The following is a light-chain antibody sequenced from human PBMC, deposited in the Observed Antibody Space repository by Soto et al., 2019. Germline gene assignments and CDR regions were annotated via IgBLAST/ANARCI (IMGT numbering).Light chain of an antibody. CDR3: QSYDSSLSGYVV. J-gene: IGLJ2*01. Sequence: QSVLTQPPSVSGAPGQRVTISCTGSSSNIGAGYDVHWYQQLPGTAPKLLIYGNSNRPSGVPDRFSGSKSGTSASLAITGLQAEDEADYYCQSYDSSLSGYVVVCGGTKLTVL. CDR1: SSNIGAGYD. V-gene: IGLV1-40*01. CDR2: GNS.